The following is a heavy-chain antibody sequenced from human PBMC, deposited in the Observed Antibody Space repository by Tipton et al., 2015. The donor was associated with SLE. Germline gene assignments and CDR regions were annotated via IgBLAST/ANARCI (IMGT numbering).Heavy chain of an antibody. CDR2: IYTGGST. CDR1: GGSISFDY. V-gene: IGHV4-4*07. Sequence: TLSLTCTVSGGSISFDYWSWIRQSAGKGLEWIGRIYTGGSTKYNPSLSSRVTLSLHTTKKQFSLQLTSVTAADTALYYCARGQYGDYGYYFDYWGQGALVTVSS. CDR3: ARGQYGDYGYYFDY. J-gene: IGHJ4*02. D-gene: IGHD4-17*01.